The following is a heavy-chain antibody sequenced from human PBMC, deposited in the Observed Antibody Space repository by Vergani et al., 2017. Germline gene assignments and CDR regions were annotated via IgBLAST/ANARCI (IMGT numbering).Heavy chain of an antibody. CDR3: ARDPEGAPGENGFDI. D-gene: IGHD1-26*01. J-gene: IGHJ3*02. Sequence: QVQLVESGGGLVKPGGSLRLSCAASGFTFCDYYMSWIRQAPGKGLEWVSYISSSSSYTNYADSVKGRFTISRDNAKNSLYLQMNSLRAEDTAVYYCARDPEGAPGENGFDIWGQGTMVTVSS. V-gene: IGHV3-11*05. CDR1: GFTFCDYY. CDR2: ISSSSSYT.